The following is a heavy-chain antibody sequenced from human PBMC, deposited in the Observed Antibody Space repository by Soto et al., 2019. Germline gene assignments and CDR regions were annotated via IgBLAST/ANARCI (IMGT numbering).Heavy chain of an antibody. V-gene: IGHV3-48*01. D-gene: IGHD2-15*01. CDR2: ISSSNNI. CDR1: GFTFSSYS. J-gene: IGHJ6*02. CDR3: ARRRDCSGGSCYGMDV. Sequence: LGGSLRLSCAASGFTFSSYSMNWVRQVPGKGLEWVSYISSSNNIHYADSVKGRFTISRDNAKNSLYLQMNSLRAEDTAMYYCARRRDCSGGSCYGMDVWGQGTTVTVSS.